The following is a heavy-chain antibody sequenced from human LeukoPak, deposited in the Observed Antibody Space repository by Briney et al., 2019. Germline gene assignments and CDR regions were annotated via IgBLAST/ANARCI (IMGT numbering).Heavy chain of an antibody. J-gene: IGHJ4*02. D-gene: IGHD1-26*01. V-gene: IGHV1-46*01. CDR3: VRGGGTAHCDF. Sequence: ASVKVSCKASGYTFTSYLMHWVRQAPGQGLEWMGIINPSGGSTNYAQNFQGRVTMTRDTSTSTVYMDLSRLTSDDTAVYFCVRGGGTAHCDFWGQGTLVTVSS. CDR2: INPSGGST. CDR1: GYTFTSYL.